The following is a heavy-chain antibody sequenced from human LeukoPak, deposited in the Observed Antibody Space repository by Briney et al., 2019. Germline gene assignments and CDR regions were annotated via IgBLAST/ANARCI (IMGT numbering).Heavy chain of an antibody. CDR2: VNESGGT. J-gene: IGHJ6*03. CDR1: IDSFSNYH. Sequence: PSETLSLTCAVYIDSFSNYHWNWIRQTPAKGMEWIGEVNESGGTNISPSLKSRVTISVDTSKNQFSLKLSSVTAADTAVYYCAASRYCSSTSCYGRWGYYYYYMDVWGKGTTVTISS. CDR3: AASRYCSSTSCYGRWGYYYYYMDV. V-gene: IGHV4-34*01. D-gene: IGHD2-2*01.